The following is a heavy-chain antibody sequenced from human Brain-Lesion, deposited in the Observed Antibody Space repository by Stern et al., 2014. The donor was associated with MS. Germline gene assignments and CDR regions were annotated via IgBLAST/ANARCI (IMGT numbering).Heavy chain of an antibody. CDR3: ATDLQQPLVDTLDI. J-gene: IGHJ3*02. Sequence: DQLVESGAEVKKPGASGKVSCKVSGYTLTELSMHWVRQAPGKGLEWMGGFDPEDGESIYEQKFQGRVTMTEDTSTDTAYMELSSLRSEDTAIYYCATDLQQPLVDTLDIWGQGTMVTVSS. V-gene: IGHV1-24*01. CDR1: GYTLTELS. D-gene: IGHD6-13*01. CDR2: FDPEDGES.